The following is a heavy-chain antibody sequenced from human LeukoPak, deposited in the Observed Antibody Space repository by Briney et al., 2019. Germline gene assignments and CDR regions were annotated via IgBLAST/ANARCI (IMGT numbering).Heavy chain of an antibody. Sequence: GGSLRLSCAASGFTFSSYWMSWVRQAPGKGLEWVANIKQDGSEKYYVDSVKGRFTISRDNAKNSLYLQMNSLRAEDTAVYYCALGTLAARLGYWGQGTLVTVSS. D-gene: IGHD6-6*01. CDR1: GFTFSSYW. J-gene: IGHJ4*02. V-gene: IGHV3-7*01. CDR3: ALGTLAARLGY. CDR2: IKQDGSEK.